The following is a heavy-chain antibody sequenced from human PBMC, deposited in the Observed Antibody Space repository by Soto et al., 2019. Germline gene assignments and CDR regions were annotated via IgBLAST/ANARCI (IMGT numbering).Heavy chain of an antibody. CDR3: ARSGYIYGLVPYFDY. J-gene: IGHJ4*02. CDR1: GVTFSSYA. CDR2: ISSNGGTT. Sequence: GGSLRLSCASSGVTFSSYAMHLVRQAPGKGLEYVSAISSNGGTTYYANSVKGRFTISRDNSKNTLYLQMGSLRAEDMAVYYCARSGYIYGLVPYFDYWGQGTLVTVSS. V-gene: IGHV3-64*01. D-gene: IGHD5-18*01.